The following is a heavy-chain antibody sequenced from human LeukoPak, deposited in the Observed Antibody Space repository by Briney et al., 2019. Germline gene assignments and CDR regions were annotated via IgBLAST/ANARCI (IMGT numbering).Heavy chain of an antibody. CDR2: ISYDGSNK. D-gene: IGHD1-26*01. CDR3: ARDGVGATTLDY. J-gene: IGHJ4*02. V-gene: IGHV3-30-3*01. CDR1: GFTFSSYA. Sequence: HTGGSLRLSCAASGFTFSSYAMHWVRQAPGKGLEWVAVISYDGSNKYYADSVKGRFTISRDNSKNTLYLQMNSLRAEDTAVSYCARDGVGATTLDYWGQGTLVTVSS.